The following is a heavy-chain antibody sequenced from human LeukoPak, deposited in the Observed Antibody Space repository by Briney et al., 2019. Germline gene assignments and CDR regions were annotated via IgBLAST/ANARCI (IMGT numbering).Heavy chain of an antibody. Sequence: PGGSLRLSCAASGFTFSSYGMHWVRQAPGKGLEWVAVISYDGSNKYYADSVKGRFTISRDNSKNTLYLQMNSLRAEDTAVYYCAKATRCSGGSCYAAFDIWGQGTMVTVSS. D-gene: IGHD2-15*01. CDR3: AKATRCSGGSCYAAFDI. CDR2: ISYDGSNK. V-gene: IGHV3-30*18. J-gene: IGHJ3*02. CDR1: GFTFSSYG.